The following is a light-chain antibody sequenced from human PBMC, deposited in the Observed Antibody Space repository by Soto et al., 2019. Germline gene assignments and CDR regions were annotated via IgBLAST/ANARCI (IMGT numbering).Light chain of an antibody. Sequence: EMVMTQSPATLSVSPGEGATLSCRASQSVRTGLAWYQQKPGQAPRLLIYGASIRATGIPARFSGSGSGTEFTLTITSLQSEDFEVYYCQQYNNWPRKLGQGTKVDIK. CDR1: QSVRTG. CDR2: GAS. V-gene: IGKV3-15*01. J-gene: IGKJ1*01. CDR3: QQYNNWPRK.